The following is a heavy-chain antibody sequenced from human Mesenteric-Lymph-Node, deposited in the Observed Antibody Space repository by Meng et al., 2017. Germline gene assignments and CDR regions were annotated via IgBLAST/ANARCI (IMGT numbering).Heavy chain of an antibody. CDR2: TSYDGSNK. Sequence: GGSLRLSCAASGFTFSDYAMHWVRQAPGKGLEWVAITSYDGSNKFYADSVKGQFTISRDNSKHTLYLQMNSLRPEDTAVYYCARRQRLMGATITQPGPFDYWGQGTLVTVSS. D-gene: IGHD1-26*01. V-gene: IGHV3-30*01. J-gene: IGHJ4*02. CDR1: GFTFSDYA. CDR3: ARRQRLMGATITQPGPFDY.